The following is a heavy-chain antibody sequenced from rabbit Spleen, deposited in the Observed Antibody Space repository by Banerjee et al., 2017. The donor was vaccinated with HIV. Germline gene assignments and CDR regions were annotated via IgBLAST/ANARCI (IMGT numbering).Heavy chain of an antibody. V-gene: IGHV1S45*01. CDR3: ARDGAGGSYFAL. CDR2: IYTDGSGAT. J-gene: IGHJ3*01. Sequence: QEQLEESGGDLVKPGASLTLTCTASGFSFSRNSYMCWVRQAPGKGLEWIACIYTDGSGATYYATWATGRFTISKSSSTTVTLQMTGLTVADTATYFCARDGAGGSYFALWGQGTLVTVS. D-gene: IGHD8-1*01. CDR1: GFSFSRNSY.